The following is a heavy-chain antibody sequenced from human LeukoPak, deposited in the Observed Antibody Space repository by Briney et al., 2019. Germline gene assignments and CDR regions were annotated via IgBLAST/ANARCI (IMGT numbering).Heavy chain of an antibody. CDR1: GYSISSGYY. Sequence: KSSETLSLTCTVSGYSISSGYYWGWIRQPPGKGLEWIGSIYHSGSTYYNPSLKSRVTISVDTSKNQFSLKLSSVTAADTAVYYCAREGNYYGSGSYYTGIDYWGQGTLVTVSS. CDR3: AREGNYYGSGSYYTGIDY. J-gene: IGHJ4*02. CDR2: IYHSGST. V-gene: IGHV4-38-2*02. D-gene: IGHD3-10*01.